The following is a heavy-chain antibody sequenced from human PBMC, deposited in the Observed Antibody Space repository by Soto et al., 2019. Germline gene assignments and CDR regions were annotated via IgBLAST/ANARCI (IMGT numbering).Heavy chain of an antibody. CDR2: ISGSSTYI. J-gene: IGHJ5*02. CDR1: GFTFSSYN. D-gene: IGHD3-22*01. V-gene: IGHV3-21*01. CDR3: AGNYYDSSGYFNWFDP. Sequence: GGSLRLSCAASGFTFSSYNMNWVRQAPGKGLEWVSSISGSSTYIYYADSVKGRFTISRDNAKNSLYLQMNSLRAEDTAVYYCAGNYYDSSGYFNWFDPWGQGTLVTAPQ.